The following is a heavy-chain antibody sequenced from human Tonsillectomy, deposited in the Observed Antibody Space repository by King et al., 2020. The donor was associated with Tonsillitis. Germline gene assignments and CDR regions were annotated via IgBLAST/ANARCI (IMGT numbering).Heavy chain of an antibody. J-gene: IGHJ4*02. Sequence: QLQESGPGLVKPSETLSLTCTVSGGSISSYYWSWIRQPPGKGLEWIGYIYYSGSTNYNPSLKSRVTISVDTSKNQFSLKLSSVTAADTAVYYCARVVAEAYSSVWYYFDYWGQGTLVTVSS. CDR1: GGSISSYY. CDR2: IYYSGST. D-gene: IGHD6-19*01. V-gene: IGHV4-59*01. CDR3: ARVVAEAYSSVWYYFDY.